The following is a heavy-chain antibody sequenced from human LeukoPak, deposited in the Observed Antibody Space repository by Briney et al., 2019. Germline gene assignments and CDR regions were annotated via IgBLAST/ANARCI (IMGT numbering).Heavy chain of an antibody. CDR1: GYSFTSYW. Sequence: GESLKISCKGSGYSFTSYWIGWVRQMPGKGLEWMGIIYPGDSDTRYSPSFQGQVTISADRPTSTAYLQWSSLKASDTAMYYCARLYYGSGRDKNWFDPWGQGTLVTVSS. J-gene: IGHJ5*02. CDR2: IYPGDSDT. CDR3: ARLYYGSGRDKNWFDP. V-gene: IGHV5-51*01. D-gene: IGHD3-10*01.